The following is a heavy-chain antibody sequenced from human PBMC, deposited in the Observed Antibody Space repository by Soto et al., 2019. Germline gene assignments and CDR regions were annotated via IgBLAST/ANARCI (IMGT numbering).Heavy chain of an antibody. CDR1: GGYISSSRYY. V-gene: IGHV4-39*07. Sequence: PSETLSLTCTVSGGYISSSRYYWGWIRQPPGKGLEWIGEINHSGSTNYNPSLKSRVTISVDTSKNQFSLKLSSVTAADTAVYYCARGLEDYDILTGWGQGTLVTVSS. CDR3: ARGLEDYDILTG. CDR2: INHSGST. J-gene: IGHJ4*02. D-gene: IGHD3-9*01.